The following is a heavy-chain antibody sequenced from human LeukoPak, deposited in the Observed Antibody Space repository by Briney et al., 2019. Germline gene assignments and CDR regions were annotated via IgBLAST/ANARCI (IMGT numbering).Heavy chain of an antibody. CDR2: IHNDGPT. V-gene: IGHV3-53*01. CDR1: GFSVNVNF. CDR3: ASGRGQN. D-gene: IGHD3-10*01. Sequence: GGSLRLSCAVSGFSVNVNFMGWVRQAPGKGLEWVSLIHNDGPTYYADSVKGRFTISRDNSKTTLYLQMNSLRAEDTALYYCASGRGQNWGQGTLVTVSS. J-gene: IGHJ4*02.